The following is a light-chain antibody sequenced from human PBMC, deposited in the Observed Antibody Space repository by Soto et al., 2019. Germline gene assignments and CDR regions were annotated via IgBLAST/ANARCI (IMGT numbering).Light chain of an antibody. Sequence: DIQMTQSPSSLSASVGDRVTITCRASQGISDYLAWYQQKPGKVPKLLIYAASTLHSGVPSRFSGSGFGTDFTLTISSLQPEDVATYYCQKYNIAPWTFGQGTKVEIK. V-gene: IGKV1-27*01. CDR1: QGISDY. J-gene: IGKJ1*01. CDR3: QKYNIAPWT. CDR2: AAS.